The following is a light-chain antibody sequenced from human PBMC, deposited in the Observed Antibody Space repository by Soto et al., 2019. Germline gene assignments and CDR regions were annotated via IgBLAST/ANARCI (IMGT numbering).Light chain of an antibody. CDR1: QSVSSN. V-gene: IGKV3-15*01. Sequence: EIEMTQSPSTLSVSPGDRATLSCRASQSVSSNLAWYQQKPGQAPRLLIYGASTRATGIPARFSGSGSGTEFILTISSMQSEDVAVYYCQQYNNWPFTFGPGTKVEIK. CDR2: GAS. CDR3: QQYNNWPFT. J-gene: IGKJ3*01.